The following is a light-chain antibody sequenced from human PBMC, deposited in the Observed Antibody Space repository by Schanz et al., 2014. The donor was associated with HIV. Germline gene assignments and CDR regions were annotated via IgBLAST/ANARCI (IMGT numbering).Light chain of an antibody. CDR1: QSLVHSDGDIY. Sequence: DFVMAQTPLSLSVTPGQPASISCKSSQSLVHSDGDIYLNWFQQRPGQAPRRLIYKVSNRDSGVPDRFSGSGSGTDFTLRISRVEAEDVGVYYCMQGTHWPYTFGQGTKLE. CDR2: KVS. CDR3: MQGTHWPYT. J-gene: IGKJ2*01. V-gene: IGKV2-30*02.